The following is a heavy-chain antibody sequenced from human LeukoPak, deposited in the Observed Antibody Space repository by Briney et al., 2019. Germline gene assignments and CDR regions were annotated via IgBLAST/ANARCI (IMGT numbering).Heavy chain of an antibody. CDR2: IGSGGSVI. D-gene: IGHD3-9*01. V-gene: IGHV3-11*01. J-gene: IGHJ4*02. CDR3: ARANRGGSIYYFDY. CDR1: GFPSSAFS. Sequence: GGSLRLSCAASGFPSSAFSMSWFRQAQGRGLEWVSYIGSGGSVIYYADSVKGRFTISRDNAKNSLYLQMNSLRAEDTAVYYCARANRGGSIYYFDYWGQGTLVTVSS.